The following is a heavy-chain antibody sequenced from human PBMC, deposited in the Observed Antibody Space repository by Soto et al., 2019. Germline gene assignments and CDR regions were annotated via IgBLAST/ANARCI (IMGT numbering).Heavy chain of an antibody. D-gene: IGHD3-10*01. V-gene: IGHV1-18*01. J-gene: IGHJ4*02. CDR3: ARDQESITDRILQY. Sequence: PAASVKVSCKASGDTFASFGFSWVRQAPGQGLEWLGWISAYNGNTHYAQKVRDRVTLTTDTSTNTAYMELRSLTSDDTAVYYCARDQESITDRILQYWGQGTRVTVSS. CDR1: GDTFASFG. CDR2: ISAYNGNT.